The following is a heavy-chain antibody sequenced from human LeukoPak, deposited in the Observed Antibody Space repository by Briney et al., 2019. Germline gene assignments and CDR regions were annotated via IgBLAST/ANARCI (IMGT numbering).Heavy chain of an antibody. CDR2: IIPIFGTA. J-gene: IGHJ6*03. CDR1: GGTFSSYA. D-gene: IGHD4-23*01. V-gene: IGHV1-69*01. CDR3: ARAPGGNPDYYYYYMDV. Sequence: GASVKVSCKASGGTFSSYAISWVRQAPGQGLEWMGGIIPIFGTANYAQKFQGRVTITADESTSTAYMELSSLRSEDTAVYYCARAPGGNPDYYYYYMDVWGKGTTVTISS.